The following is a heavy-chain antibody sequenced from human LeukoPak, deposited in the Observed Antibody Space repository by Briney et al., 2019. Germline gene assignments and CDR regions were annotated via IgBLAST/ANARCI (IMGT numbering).Heavy chain of an antibody. J-gene: IGHJ5*02. CDR3: ATPAFTHSFDP. D-gene: IGHD2-2*01. Sequence: SVKVSCKASGGTFSSYAISWVRQAPGQGLEWMGGIIPIFGTANYAQKFQGRVTITADESTSTAYMELSSPRSDDTAVYYCATPAFTHSFDPWGQGTLVTVSS. CDR2: IIPIFGTA. V-gene: IGHV1-69*13. CDR1: GGTFSSYA.